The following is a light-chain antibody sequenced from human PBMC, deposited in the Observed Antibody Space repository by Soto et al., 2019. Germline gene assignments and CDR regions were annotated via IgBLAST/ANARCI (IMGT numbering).Light chain of an antibody. CDR3: CSYAGSSTSVV. Sequence: QSVLTQPASVSGSRGQSITISCTGTSSDVGSYNLVSWYQQHPGKAPKLMIYEGSKRPSGVSNRFSGSKSGNTASLTISGLQDEDEADYYCCSYAGSSTSVVFGGGTKLTVL. V-gene: IGLV2-23*01. J-gene: IGLJ2*01. CDR2: EGS. CDR1: SSDVGSYNL.